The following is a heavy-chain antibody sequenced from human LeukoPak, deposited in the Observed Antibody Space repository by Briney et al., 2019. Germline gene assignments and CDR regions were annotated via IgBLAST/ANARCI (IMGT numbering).Heavy chain of an antibody. CDR2: ISSSSSYI. J-gene: IGHJ3*02. Sequence: GGSLRLSCAASGFTFSRYSRYSMNWVRQAPGKGLEWVSSISSSSSYIYYADSVKGRFTISRDNAKNSLYLQMNSLRAEDTAVYYCARVPGYCSSTSCYPALGAFDIWGQGTMVTVSS. V-gene: IGHV3-21*01. D-gene: IGHD2-2*01. CDR1: GFTFSRYSRYS. CDR3: ARVPGYCSSTSCYPALGAFDI.